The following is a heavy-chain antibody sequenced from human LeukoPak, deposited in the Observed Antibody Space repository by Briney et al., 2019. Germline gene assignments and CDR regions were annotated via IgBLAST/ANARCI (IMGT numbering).Heavy chain of an antibody. Sequence: KPSETLSLTCTVSGGSISSSSYYWGWIRQPPGKGLEWLGSINYSGNTYYNPSLKSRVTMSVDTSKNQLSLKLSSVTATDTAVYYCARHRYGTFDYWGQGTLVTVSS. V-gene: IGHV4-39*01. J-gene: IGHJ4*02. D-gene: IGHD2-8*01. CDR1: GGSISSSSYY. CDR2: INYSGNT. CDR3: ARHRYGTFDY.